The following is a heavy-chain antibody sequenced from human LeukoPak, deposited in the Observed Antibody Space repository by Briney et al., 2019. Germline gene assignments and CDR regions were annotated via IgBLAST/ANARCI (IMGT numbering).Heavy chain of an antibody. CDR3: ASRKGDY. V-gene: IGHV4-30-4*01. J-gene: IGHJ4*02. Sequence: SGTLSLTPTLSVSAISRGAYYCSWIRHPPGKCLEWMGYIYYSGSTYYNPSLNSRVTISVDTSTTQSSLKMSSVNAAGTAVYYCASRKGDYWGKGTLVTVP. CDR1: VSAISRGAYY. CDR2: IYYSGST. D-gene: IGHD3-16*01.